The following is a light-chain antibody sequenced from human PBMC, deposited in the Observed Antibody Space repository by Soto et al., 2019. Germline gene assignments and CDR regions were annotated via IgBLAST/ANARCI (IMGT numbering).Light chain of an antibody. CDR1: QSVLYSSNNKNY. V-gene: IGKV4-1*01. Sequence: DIVMTQSPDSLAVSLGERATINGKSSQSVLYSSNNKNYLAWYQQKPGRPPKLLIYWASTRESGVPDRFSGSGSGTDFTLTISSLQAGDVAVYYCQQYYSTPLTFGGGTKVEIK. CDR2: WAS. CDR3: QQYYSTPLT. J-gene: IGKJ4*01.